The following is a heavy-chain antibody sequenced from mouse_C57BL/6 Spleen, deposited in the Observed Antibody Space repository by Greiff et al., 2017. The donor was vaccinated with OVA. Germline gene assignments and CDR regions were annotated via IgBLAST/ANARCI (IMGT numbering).Heavy chain of an antibody. CDR2: IHPNSGST. CDR3: ARDYYGSIQYYYAMDY. CDR1: GFTFTSYW. Sequence: QVQLKQPGAELVKPGASVKLSCKASGFTFTSYWMHWVKQRPGQGLEWIGMIHPNSGSTNYNEKFKSKATLTVDKSSSTAYMQLSSLTSEDSAVYYCARDYYGSIQYYYAMDYWGQGTSVTVSS. V-gene: IGHV1-64*01. J-gene: IGHJ4*01. D-gene: IGHD1-1*01.